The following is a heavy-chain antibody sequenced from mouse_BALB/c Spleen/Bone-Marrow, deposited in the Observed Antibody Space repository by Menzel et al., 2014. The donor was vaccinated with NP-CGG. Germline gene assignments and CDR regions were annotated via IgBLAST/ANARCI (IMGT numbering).Heavy chain of an antibody. Sequence: EVQLQQSGGGLVQPGGSLKLSCAASGFDFSRCWMSWVRQAPGKGLEWIGEINPDSSTVYYTPCLKDKFIISRDSAKNALYLQMSKVSSEDTALYYCSRLGYYGGFAYWCQGTLVTVSA. J-gene: IGHJ3*01. V-gene: IGHV4-1*02. D-gene: IGHD2-3*01. CDR1: GFDFSRCW. CDR2: INPDSSTV. CDR3: SRLGYYGGFAY.